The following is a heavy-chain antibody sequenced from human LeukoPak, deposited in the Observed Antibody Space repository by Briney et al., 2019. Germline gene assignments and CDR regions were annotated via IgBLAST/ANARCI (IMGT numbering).Heavy chain of an antibody. CDR3: AKPTFTLWFGELYYPGDYYYYGMDV. J-gene: IGHJ6*02. D-gene: IGHD3-10*01. V-gene: IGHV3-23*01. CDR1: GFTFSSYA. Sequence: GGSLRLSCAPSGFTFSSYAMSWVRQAPGKGLEWVAAISGSGGRTFYAGSVKGRLTISRDKSTNTPYLQRNSLIAEHTAVQYCAKPTFTLWFGELYYPGDYYYYGMDVWGQGPTVTVS. CDR2: ISGSGGRT.